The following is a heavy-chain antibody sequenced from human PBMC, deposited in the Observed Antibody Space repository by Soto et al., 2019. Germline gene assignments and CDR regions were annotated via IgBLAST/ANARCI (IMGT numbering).Heavy chain of an antibody. D-gene: IGHD6-6*01. CDR2: ISDSGGLT. CDR1: GFTFSSYS. J-gene: IGHJ3*02. CDR3: ARRAFGSSRAFDI. Sequence: PGGSLRLSCAASGFTFSSYSMNWVRQAPGKGLEWVSGISDSGGLTYNADSVKGRFTISRDNSKNTLYLQMNSLRAEDTAVYYCARRAFGSSRAFDIWGQGTVVTV. V-gene: IGHV3-23*01.